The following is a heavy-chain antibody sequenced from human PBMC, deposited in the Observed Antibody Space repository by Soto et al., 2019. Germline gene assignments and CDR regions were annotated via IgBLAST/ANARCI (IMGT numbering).Heavy chain of an antibody. CDR1: GVSISSYY. D-gene: IGHD3-22*01. J-gene: IGHJ4*02. CDR2: IYYSGST. CDR3: AREKDYYDSSGYYSYFDY. V-gene: IGHV4-59*01. Sequence: PSETLSLTCTVSGVSISSYYWSWIRQPPGKGLEWIGYIYYSGSTNYNPSLKSRVTISVDTSKNQFSLKLSSVTAADTAVYYCAREKDYYDSSGYYSYFDYWGQGTLVT.